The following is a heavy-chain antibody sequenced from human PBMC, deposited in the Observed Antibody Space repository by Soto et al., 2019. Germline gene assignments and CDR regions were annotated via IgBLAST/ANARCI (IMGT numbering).Heavy chain of an antibody. CDR1: GGSISSYY. J-gene: IGHJ6*02. CDR2: IYYSGST. CDR3: AMHQRIGGLDG. Sequence: PSETLSLTCNVSGGSISSYYWSWIRQPPGKGLEWIGYIYYSGSTNYTPALKSRLTISVDTSKNQFSLMLSSVTAADTAVYYCAMHQRIGGLDGGGQVTTVTVSS. D-gene: IGHD1-1*01. V-gene: IGHV4-59*01.